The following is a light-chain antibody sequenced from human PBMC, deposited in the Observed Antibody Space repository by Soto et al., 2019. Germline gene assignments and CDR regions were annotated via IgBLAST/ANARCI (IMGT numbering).Light chain of an antibody. J-gene: IGKJ4*01. Sequence: DVQMTQSPSSLSASVGDRVTITCRASQDINSYLAWYQQKPGNAPKSLIYAASSLQTGVPSRFSGSESETDFTLTISNLQPEDSATNYCQQYNIYPLTFGGGTKVEIK. CDR1: QDINSY. CDR3: QQYNIYPLT. CDR2: AAS. V-gene: IGKV1D-16*01.